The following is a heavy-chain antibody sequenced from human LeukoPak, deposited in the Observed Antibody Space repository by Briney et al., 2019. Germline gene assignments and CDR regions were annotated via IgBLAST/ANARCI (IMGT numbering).Heavy chain of an antibody. D-gene: IGHD6-13*01. J-gene: IGHJ4*02. V-gene: IGHV4-61*08. CDR2: IYYSGST. CDR3: ARFDSSSWYGYFDY. Sequence: SETLSLTCAVSGGSISSGGYSWSWIRQPPGKGLEWIGYIYYSGSTNYNPSLKSRVTISVDTSKNQFSLKLSSVTAADTAVYYCARFDSSSWYGYFDYWGQGTLVTVSS. CDR1: GGSISSGGYS.